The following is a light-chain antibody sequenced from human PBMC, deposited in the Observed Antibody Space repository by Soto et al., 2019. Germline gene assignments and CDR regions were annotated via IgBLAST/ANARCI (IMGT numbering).Light chain of an antibody. V-gene: IGKV3-20*01. J-gene: IGKJ1*01. CDR3: QQYGGSPRT. Sequence: EIVLTQSPGTLSLSPGERATLSCRASQSISSNFLAWYQQKPGRAPRLLIYGASSRATGIPDRFSGSGSGTDFTLTISRLEPEDPAVYYCQQYGGSPRTFGQGTKVDIK. CDR1: QSISSNF. CDR2: GAS.